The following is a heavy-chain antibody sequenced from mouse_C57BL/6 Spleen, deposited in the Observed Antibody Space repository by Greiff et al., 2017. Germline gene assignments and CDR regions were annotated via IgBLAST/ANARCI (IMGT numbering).Heavy chain of an antibody. CDR1: GYTFTSYW. V-gene: IGHV1-53*01. J-gene: IGHJ4*01. Sequence: VKLQQPGTELVKPGASVKLSCKASGYTFTSYWMHWVKQRPGQGLEWIGNINPSNGGTNYNEKFKSKATLTVDKSSSTAYMPLRSLTSEDSAVYYCARWYYDGEFRAMDYWGQGTSVTVSS. CDR3: ARWYYDGEFRAMDY. D-gene: IGHD2-3*01. CDR2: INPSNGGT.